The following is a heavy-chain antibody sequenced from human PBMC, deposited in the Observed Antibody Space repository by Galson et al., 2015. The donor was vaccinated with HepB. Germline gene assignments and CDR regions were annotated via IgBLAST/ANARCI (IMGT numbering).Heavy chain of an antibody. V-gene: IGHV3-30*03. CDR1: GFTFSSYG. D-gene: IGHD3-10*01. CDR2: ISYDGSNK. J-gene: IGHJ6*02. CDR3: ARALWFGDYYYGMDV. Sequence: SLRLSCAASGFTFSSYGMHWVRQAPGKGLEWVAVISYDGSNKYYADSVKGRFTISRDNSKNTLYLQMNSLRAEDTAVYYCARALWFGDYYYGMDVWGQGTTVTVSS.